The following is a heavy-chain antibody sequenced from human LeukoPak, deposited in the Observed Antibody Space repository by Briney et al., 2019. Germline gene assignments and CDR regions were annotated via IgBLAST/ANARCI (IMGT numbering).Heavy chain of an antibody. V-gene: IGHV4-59*10. CDR3: ARGAPDYYGSGSTYYYYYYMDV. Sequence: SETLSLTCAVYGGSFSGYYWSWIRQPAGKGLEWIGRIYTSGSTNYNPSLKSRVTISVDTSKNQFSLKLSSVTAADTAVYYCARGAPDYYGSGSTYYYYYYMDVWGKGTTVTISS. J-gene: IGHJ6*03. CDR1: GGSFSGYY. D-gene: IGHD3-10*01. CDR2: IYTSGST.